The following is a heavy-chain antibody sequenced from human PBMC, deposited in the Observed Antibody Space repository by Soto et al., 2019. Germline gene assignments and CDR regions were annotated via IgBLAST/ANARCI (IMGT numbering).Heavy chain of an antibody. CDR1: GFPFSSYA. D-gene: IGHD3-10*01. Sequence: GGSMRVSCAAAGFPFSSYAMHLVRKAPGKGLEWVAVIAYDGRNKYYADSVKGRFTISRDNSKNTLYLQRNSLRIEDTAVYYCARHNYGSGSTYFDYWGQGTLVTVSS. CDR2: IAYDGRNK. CDR3: ARHNYGSGSTYFDY. V-gene: IGHV3-30*04. J-gene: IGHJ4*02.